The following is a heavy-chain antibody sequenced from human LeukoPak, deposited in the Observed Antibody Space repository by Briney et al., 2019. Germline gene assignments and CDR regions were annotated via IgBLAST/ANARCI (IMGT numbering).Heavy chain of an antibody. J-gene: IGHJ4*02. Sequence: GGSLRLSCAASGFTFSSYAMSWVRQAPGKGLEWVSAISGSGGSTYYAGSVKGRFTISRDNSKNTLYLQMNSLRAEDTAVYYCARDIVVVVAALFDYWGQGTLVTVSS. CDR2: ISGSGGST. D-gene: IGHD2-15*01. CDR1: GFTFSSYA. CDR3: ARDIVVVVAALFDY. V-gene: IGHV3-23*01.